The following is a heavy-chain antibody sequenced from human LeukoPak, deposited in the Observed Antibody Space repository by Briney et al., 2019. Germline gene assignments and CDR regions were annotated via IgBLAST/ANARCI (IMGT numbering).Heavy chain of an antibody. Sequence: GGSLRLSCGASGFTFGPYWMHWVRQAPGQGLEWVSLISSDGSRTTYADSVKGRFTISRDNAKNTLYLQMNSLRVEDTAVYYCARDTIAADGDIDYWGQGALVTVSS. CDR3: ARDTIAADGDIDY. CDR1: GFTFGPYW. D-gene: IGHD6-13*01. J-gene: IGHJ4*02. V-gene: IGHV3-74*03. CDR2: ISSDGSRT.